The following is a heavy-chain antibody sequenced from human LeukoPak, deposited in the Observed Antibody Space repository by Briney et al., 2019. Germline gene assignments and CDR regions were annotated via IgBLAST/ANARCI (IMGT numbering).Heavy chain of an antibody. Sequence: GGSLRLSCAASGFTFTTYGMHWVRQAPGKGLEWVAVIWNDGSYKHYADSVKGRFTISRDDSKNTIYLQMNSLRAEDTAVYYCARDLWQQMIQGDDYSGQGTLVTASS. D-gene: IGHD6-13*01. V-gene: IGHV3-33*01. J-gene: IGHJ4*02. CDR3: ARDLWQQMIQGDDY. CDR1: GFTFTTYG. CDR2: IWNDGSYK.